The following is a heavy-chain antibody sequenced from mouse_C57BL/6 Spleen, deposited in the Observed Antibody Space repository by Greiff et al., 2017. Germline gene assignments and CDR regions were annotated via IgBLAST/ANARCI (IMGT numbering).Heavy chain of an antibody. CDR1: GYTFTSYW. CDR2: IDPSDSYT. V-gene: IGHV1-59*01. J-gene: IGHJ4*01. CDR3: ARRTAQATGDYYGMDY. Sequence: VKLQQPGAELVRPGTSVKLSCKASGYTFTSYWMHWVKQRPGQGLEWIGVIDPSDSYTNYNQKFKGKATLTVDTSSSTAYLQLSSLTSEDSAVYYCARRTAQATGDYYGMDYWGQGTSVTVSS. D-gene: IGHD3-2*02.